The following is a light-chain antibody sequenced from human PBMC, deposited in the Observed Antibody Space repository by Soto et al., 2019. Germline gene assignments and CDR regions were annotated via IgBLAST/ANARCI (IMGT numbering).Light chain of an antibody. V-gene: IGLV2-14*01. CDR2: EVT. CDR1: SDDVAFYNY. CDR3: SSYTSRSTYV. J-gene: IGLJ1*01. Sequence: QSALTQPASVSGSPGQSITISCTGTSDDVAFYNYVSWYQQHPGKAPKLIIFEVTNRPSGVSNRFSGSKSGNTASLSISGLQAEDEADYYCSSYTSRSTYVFGTGTKLTVL.